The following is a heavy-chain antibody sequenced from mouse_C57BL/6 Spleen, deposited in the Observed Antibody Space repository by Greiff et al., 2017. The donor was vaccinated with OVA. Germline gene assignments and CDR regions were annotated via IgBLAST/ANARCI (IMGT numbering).Heavy chain of an antibody. CDR2: ISDGGSYT. J-gene: IGHJ4*01. CDR3: ASLGRGYAMDY. V-gene: IGHV5-4*03. Sequence: EVKLVESGGGLVKPGGSLKLSCAASGFTFSSYAMSWVRQTPEKRLEWVATISDGGSYTYYPDNVKGRFTISRDNAKNNLYLQMSHLKSEDTAMYYCASLGRGYAMDYWGQGTSVTVSS. D-gene: IGHD4-1*01. CDR1: GFTFSSYA.